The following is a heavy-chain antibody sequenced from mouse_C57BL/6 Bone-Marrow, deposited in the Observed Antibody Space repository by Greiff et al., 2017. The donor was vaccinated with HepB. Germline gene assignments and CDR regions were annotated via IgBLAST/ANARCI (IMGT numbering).Heavy chain of an antibody. CDR2: IRSKSNNYAT. J-gene: IGHJ4*01. CDR1: GFSFNTYA. CDR3: VRHHLLLRLAMDY. Sequence: EVQLVESGGGLVQPKGSLKLSCAASGFSFNTYAMNWVRQAPGKGLEWVARIRSKSNNYATYYADSVKDRFTISRDDSERMLYLQMNNLKTEDTAVYYGVRHHLLLRLAMDYWGQGTSVTVSS. V-gene: IGHV10-1*01. D-gene: IGHD1-1*01.